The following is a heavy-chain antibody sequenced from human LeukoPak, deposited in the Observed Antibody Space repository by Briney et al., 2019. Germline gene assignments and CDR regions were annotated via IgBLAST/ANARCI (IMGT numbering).Heavy chain of an antibody. CDR3: ARDYYGAYSGHASSDYYFFMDV. D-gene: IGHD5-12*01. Sequence: PGGSLRLSCAASGFTFSSYTMHWVRQAPGKGLEWVAVISYVGSNKYYPDSVKGRFTISRDNSKNTLNLQMNSLRAEDTAVYYCARDYYGAYSGHASSDYYFFMDVWGQGTTVTVSS. V-gene: IGHV3-30-3*01. CDR1: GFTFSSYT. CDR2: ISYVGSNK. J-gene: IGHJ6*03.